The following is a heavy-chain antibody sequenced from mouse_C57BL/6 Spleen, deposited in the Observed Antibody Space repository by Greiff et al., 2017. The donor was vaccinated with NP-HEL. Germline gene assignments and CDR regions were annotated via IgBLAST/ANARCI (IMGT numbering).Heavy chain of an antibody. J-gene: IGHJ2*01. CDR2: ISYDGSN. D-gene: IGHD4-1*01. Sequence: DVKLQESGPGLVKPSQSLSLTCSVTGYSITSGYYWNWIRQFPGNKLEWMGYISYDGSNNYNPSLKNRISITRDTSKNQFFLKLNSVTTEDTATYYCAREDWHFDYWGQGTTLTVSS. CDR1: GYSITSGYY. V-gene: IGHV3-6*01. CDR3: AREDWHFDY.